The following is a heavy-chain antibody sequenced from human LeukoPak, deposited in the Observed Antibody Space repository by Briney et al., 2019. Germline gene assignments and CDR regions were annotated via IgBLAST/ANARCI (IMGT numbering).Heavy chain of an antibody. Sequence: ASVKVSSTASGYTLTIYYIHWVRHAPGQGLEWMGIINPSGGSTSYAQKFQGRVTMTRDTSTSTVYMELSSLRSEDTAVYYCARAFYYDFWSGYSHFDYWGQGTLVTVSS. CDR2: INPSGGST. CDR3: ARAFYYDFWSGYSHFDY. J-gene: IGHJ4*02. CDR1: GYTLTIYY. D-gene: IGHD3-3*01. V-gene: IGHV1-46*01.